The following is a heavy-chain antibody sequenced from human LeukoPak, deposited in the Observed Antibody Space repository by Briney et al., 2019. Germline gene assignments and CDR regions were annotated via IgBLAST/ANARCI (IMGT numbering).Heavy chain of an antibody. CDR1: GGSISSYY. V-gene: IGHV4-59*01. CDR2: IYYSGNT. CDR3: ASSRAVAGRANWFDP. J-gene: IGHJ5*02. Sequence: PSETLSLTCTVSGGSISSYYWSWIRQPPGKGLEWIGYIYYSGNTNYNPSLKSRVTISIDTSKNQFSLKLSSVTAADTAVYYCASSRAVAGRANWFDPWGQGTLVTVSS. D-gene: IGHD6-19*01.